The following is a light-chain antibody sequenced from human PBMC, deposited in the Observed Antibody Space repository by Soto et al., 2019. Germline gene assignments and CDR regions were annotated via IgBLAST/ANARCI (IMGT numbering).Light chain of an antibody. CDR2: DAS. Sequence: EIVMTQSPATLSLSPGESATLSCRASENVFSFMAWYQHRPGQAPRLLIYDASNRAAGVPARFSGSGSGTGFTRTISSLEPEDFAVYYCEQRTKWPPIFAFGPGTKVEIK. J-gene: IGKJ3*01. CDR1: ENVFSF. CDR3: EQRTKWPPIFA. V-gene: IGKV3-11*01.